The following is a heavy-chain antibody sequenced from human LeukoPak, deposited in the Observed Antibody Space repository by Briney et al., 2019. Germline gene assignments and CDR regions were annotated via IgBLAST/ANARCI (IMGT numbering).Heavy chain of an antibody. Sequence: GASVKVSCKASGYTFTNYAMNWVRQAPGQGLELMGWINPNTGNPTYAQGLTGRFVFSLDTSVGTAYLQINSLKAEDTAVYYCARAFQPLGGLSLPDYWAQGTLVTVSS. V-gene: IGHV7-4-1*02. CDR2: INPNTGNP. D-gene: IGHD3-16*02. CDR1: GYTFTNYA. CDR3: ARAFQPLGGLSLPDY. J-gene: IGHJ4*02.